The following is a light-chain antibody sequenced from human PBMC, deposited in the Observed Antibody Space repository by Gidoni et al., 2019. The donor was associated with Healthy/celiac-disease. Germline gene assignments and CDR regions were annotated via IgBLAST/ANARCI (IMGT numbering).Light chain of an antibody. J-gene: IGLJ2*01. CDR3: NSRDSSGNHLEV. CDR1: SLRSYY. CDR2: GKN. Sequence: SSELTQDPAVSVALGQTVRITCQGDSLRSYYASWYQQKPGQAPVLVIYGKNNRPSGIPDRFSGSSSGNTASLTITGAQAKDEADYYCNSRDSSGNHLEVFGGGTKLTVL. V-gene: IGLV3-19*01.